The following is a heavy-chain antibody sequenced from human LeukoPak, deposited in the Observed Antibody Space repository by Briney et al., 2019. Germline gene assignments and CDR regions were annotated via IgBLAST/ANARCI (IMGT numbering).Heavy chain of an antibody. V-gene: IGHV5-10-1*01. CDR2: IDPSDSYT. CDR3: ARQNTGGSGLY. CDR1: GYGFTSYW. Sequence: GDYLRISCKGFGYGFTSYWINWVRQMPGKGLEWMGKIDPSDSYTNYSPSFQGQVTISADKSINTAYLHWSSLKTSDTAMYYCARQNTGGSGLYWGQGTLVTVSS. D-gene: IGHD2-8*02. J-gene: IGHJ4*02.